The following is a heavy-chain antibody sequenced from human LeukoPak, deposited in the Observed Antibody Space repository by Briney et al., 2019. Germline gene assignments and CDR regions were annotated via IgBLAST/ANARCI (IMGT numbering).Heavy chain of an antibody. CDR1: GGTFSSYA. D-gene: IGHD2-15*01. Sequence: GSSVKVSCKASGGTFSSYAISWVRQAPGQGLEWMGGIIPIFGTANYAQKFQGRVTITADESTSTAYTELSSLRSEDTAVYYCARAYCSGGSCYPFYYGMDVWGKGTTVTVSS. V-gene: IGHV1-69*01. CDR3: ARAYCSGGSCYPFYYGMDV. CDR2: IIPIFGTA. J-gene: IGHJ6*04.